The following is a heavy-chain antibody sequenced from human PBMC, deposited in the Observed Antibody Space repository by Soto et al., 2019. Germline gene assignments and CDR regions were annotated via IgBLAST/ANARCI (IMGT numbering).Heavy chain of an antibody. Sequence: QVQLVQSGAEVKKPGASVKVSCKASGYTFTSYAMHWVRQAPGQRLEWMGWINAGNGNTRYSQKFQGRVTITRDTSASTACLELSSLRSEDTAVYYCARGRSRAVAGTRWWPGYYGMDVWGPGTTVNVSS. J-gene: IGHJ6*02. V-gene: IGHV1-3*01. CDR2: INAGNGNT. D-gene: IGHD6-19*01. CDR1: GYTFTSYA. CDR3: ARGRSRAVAGTRWWPGYYGMDV.